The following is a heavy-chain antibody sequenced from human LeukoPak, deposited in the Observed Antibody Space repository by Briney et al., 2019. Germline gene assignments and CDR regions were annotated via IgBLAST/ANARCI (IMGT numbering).Heavy chain of an antibody. J-gene: IGHJ6*03. CDR1: GGSISNYS. CDR3: ANQYYDGTTRDNCYMDV. D-gene: IGHD3-22*01. V-gene: IGHV4-4*07. CDR2: IYSSGGT. Sequence: SETLSLTCTVSGGSISNYSWSWIRQPAGKGLEWIGRIYSSGGTNYNPSLKRRVTMFVDKTKNKMPYKLSSVIAADTAVDYCANQYYDGTTRDNCYMDVWGKGTTVTVSS.